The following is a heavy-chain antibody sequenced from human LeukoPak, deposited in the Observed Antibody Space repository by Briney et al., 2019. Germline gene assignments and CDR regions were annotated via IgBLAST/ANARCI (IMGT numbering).Heavy chain of an antibody. D-gene: IGHD3-22*01. Sequence: SETLSLTCTVSGGSISSYYWSWIRQPPGKGLEWIGYIYYSGSTNYNPSLKSRVTISVDTSKNQFSLKLSSVTAADTAVYYCARDYYDSSAFDYWGQGTLVTVSS. CDR3: ARDYYDSSAFDY. V-gene: IGHV4-59*01. J-gene: IGHJ4*02. CDR2: IYYSGST. CDR1: GGSISSYY.